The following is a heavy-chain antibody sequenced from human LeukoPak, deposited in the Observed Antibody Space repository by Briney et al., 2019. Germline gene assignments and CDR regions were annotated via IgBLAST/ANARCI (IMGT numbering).Heavy chain of an antibody. Sequence: PGGSLRLSCAVSGFVVSSNYMNWVRQPPGKGLEWVSIIYSGGSTIYYADSVKGRFTISRDNAKNSLYLQMNSLRAEDTAVYYCARATMVRGAKYWGQGTLVTVSS. CDR2: IYSGGSTI. CDR3: ARATMVRGAKY. V-gene: IGHV3-53*03. J-gene: IGHJ4*02. CDR1: GFVVSSNY. D-gene: IGHD3-10*01.